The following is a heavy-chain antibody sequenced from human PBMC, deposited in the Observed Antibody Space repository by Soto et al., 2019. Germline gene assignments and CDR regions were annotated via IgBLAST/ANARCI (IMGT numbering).Heavy chain of an antibody. V-gene: IGHV4-34*01. J-gene: IGHJ6*02. CDR3: ARDKMRAGIPYYYGMDV. D-gene: IGHD2-21*01. CDR1: GGSFSGYY. CDR2: INHSGST. Sequence: PSETLSLTCAVYGGSFSGYYWSWIRQPPGKGLEWIGEINHSGSTNYNPSLKSRVTISVDTSKNQFSLKLSSVTAADTAVYYCARDKMRAGIPYYYGMDVWGQGTTVTVSS.